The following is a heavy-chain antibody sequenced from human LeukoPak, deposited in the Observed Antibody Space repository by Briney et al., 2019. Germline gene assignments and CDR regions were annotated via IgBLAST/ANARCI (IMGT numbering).Heavy chain of an antibody. V-gene: IGHV3-30*02. D-gene: IGHD3-3*01. Sequence: PGGSLRLSCAASGFTFSGYGMHWVRQAPGKGLEWVAFIRYDGSNKYYADSVKGRFTISRDNSKNTLYLQMNSLRAEDTAVYYCARKPTIFGAAAGSGYWGQGTLVTVSS. CDR3: ARKPTIFGAAAGSGY. CDR2: IRYDGSNK. J-gene: IGHJ4*02. CDR1: GFTFSGYG.